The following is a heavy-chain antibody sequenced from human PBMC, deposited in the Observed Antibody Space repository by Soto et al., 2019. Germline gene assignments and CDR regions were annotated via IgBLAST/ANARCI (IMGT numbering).Heavy chain of an antibody. J-gene: IGHJ4*02. Sequence: GGSLRLSCAASGFTFSSYSMNWVRQAPGKGLEWVSSISSSSSYIYYADSVKGRFTIPRDNAKNSLYLQMNSLRAEDTAVYYCARDYGSGSYKMYYFDYWGQGTLVTVSS. CDR1: GFTFSSYS. D-gene: IGHD3-10*01. CDR3: ARDYGSGSYKMYYFDY. V-gene: IGHV3-21*01. CDR2: ISSSSSYI.